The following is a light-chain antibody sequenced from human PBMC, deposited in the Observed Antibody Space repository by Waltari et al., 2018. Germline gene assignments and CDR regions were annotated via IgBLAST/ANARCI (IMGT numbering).Light chain of an antibody. Sequence: QSALTQPASVSGSPGQSITISCTGTSSHVGGDNYVSWYQQHPGKVPKLLIFDVSNRPSGVSNRFSGSKSGNTASLTISGLQAEDESDYYCCSFTSRSTWVFGGGTKLTVL. CDR3: CSFTSRSTWV. V-gene: IGLV2-14*01. CDR1: SSHVGGDNY. CDR2: DVS. J-gene: IGLJ3*02.